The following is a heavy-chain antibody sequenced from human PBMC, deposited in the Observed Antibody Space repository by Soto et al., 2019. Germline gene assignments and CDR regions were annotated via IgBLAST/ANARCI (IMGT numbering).Heavy chain of an antibody. CDR2: FDPEDGET. D-gene: IGHD3-9*01. CDR1: GYTLTELS. Sequence: ASVKVSCKVSGYTLTELSMHWVRQAPGKGLEWMGGFDPEDGETIYAQKFQGRVTMTEDTSTDTAYMELSSLRSEDTAVYYCATRTTSRYYDILGWVPKGFDPWGQGTLVTVSS. V-gene: IGHV1-24*01. CDR3: ATRTTSRYYDILGWVPKGFDP. J-gene: IGHJ5*02.